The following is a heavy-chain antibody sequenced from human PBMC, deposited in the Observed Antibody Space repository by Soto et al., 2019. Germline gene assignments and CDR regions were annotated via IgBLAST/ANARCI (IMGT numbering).Heavy chain of an antibody. D-gene: IGHD3-22*01. Sequence: EVQLVESGGGLVRPGRSLRLSCAASGFTFDDYAMHWVRQAPGKGLEWVSGIGWNSGSIAYADSVKGRFTISRDNAKNSLYLQMNSLRAEDTAFYYCAKDTYRGTSWANSSGPPPPGDAFDIWGQGTMVTVSS. V-gene: IGHV3-9*01. CDR1: GFTFDDYA. CDR3: AKDTYRGTSWANSSGPPPPGDAFDI. CDR2: IGWNSGSI. J-gene: IGHJ3*02.